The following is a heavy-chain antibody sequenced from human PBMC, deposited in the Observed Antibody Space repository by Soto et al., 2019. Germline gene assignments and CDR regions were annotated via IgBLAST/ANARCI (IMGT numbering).Heavy chain of an antibody. Sequence: SETLSLTCTVSGGSISGSYWSWIRQPPGKGLEWIGYMYYSGSTNYNPSLKSRVTISVDTSKNQFSLKVSSVTAADTAVYYCARTYDGSGPNSGGYGFDIWGPGTMVTVSS. CDR3: ARTYDGSGPNSGGYGFDI. D-gene: IGHD3-22*01. CDR1: GGSISGSY. J-gene: IGHJ3*02. V-gene: IGHV4-59*01. CDR2: MYYSGST.